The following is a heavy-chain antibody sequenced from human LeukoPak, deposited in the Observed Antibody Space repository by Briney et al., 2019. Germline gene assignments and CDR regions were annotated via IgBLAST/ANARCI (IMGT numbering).Heavy chain of an antibody. V-gene: IGHV3-21*01. Sequence: PGGSLRLSCAASGFTFSSYSMNWVRQAPGKGLEWVSCISSSSGSYIYYADSVKGRFTISRDNAKNSLYLQMNSLRAEDTAVYYCAGDRSSSRDLDYWGQGTLVTVSS. CDR3: AGDRSSSRDLDY. J-gene: IGHJ4*02. CDR1: GFTFSSYS. D-gene: IGHD6-13*01. CDR2: ISSSSGSYI.